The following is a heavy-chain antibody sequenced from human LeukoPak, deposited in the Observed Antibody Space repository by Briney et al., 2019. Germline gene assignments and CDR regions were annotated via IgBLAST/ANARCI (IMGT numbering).Heavy chain of an antibody. CDR2: ISYDGSNK. D-gene: IGHD4-17*01. Sequence: RRSLRLSCAASGFTFSSYAMHWVRQAPGKGLEWVAVISYDGSNKYYADSVKGRFTISRDNAGNTLYLQLSSLRGEDTAVYYCARPKDSGDSVVAFDSWGQGTLVTVSS. V-gene: IGHV3-30-3*01. CDR1: GFTFSSYA. J-gene: IGHJ4*02. CDR3: ARPKDSGDSVVAFDS.